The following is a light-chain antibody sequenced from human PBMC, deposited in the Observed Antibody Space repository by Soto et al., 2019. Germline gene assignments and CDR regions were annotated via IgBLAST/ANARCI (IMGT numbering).Light chain of an antibody. CDR1: SSDGGSYNL. CDR2: EGS. V-gene: IGLV2-23*01. J-gene: IGLJ1*01. Sequence: QSALTQPACVSLSPGQSITISCTGTSSDGGSYNLVSWYQEHPGKAPKLMIYEGSKRPSGVSNRFSGSKSGNTASLTISGLQAEDEADYYCCSYAGSSTPFVFGTGTKV. CDR3: CSYAGSSTPFV.